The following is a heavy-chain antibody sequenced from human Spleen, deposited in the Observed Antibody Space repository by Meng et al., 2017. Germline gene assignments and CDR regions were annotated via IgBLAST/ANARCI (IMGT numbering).Heavy chain of an antibody. CDR2: INHSGST. V-gene: IGHV4-34*01. D-gene: IGHD4-11*01. J-gene: IGHJ4*02. Sequence: QVQQRRWGLGLLKPSETLSLTCCVYGGSFSGCYWSWIRQPPGKGLEWIGEINHSGSTNYNPSLKSRATISVDTSQNNLSLKLSSVTAADSAVYYCARGPTTMAHDFDYWGQGTLVTVSS. CDR1: GGSFSGCY. CDR3: ARGPTTMAHDFDY.